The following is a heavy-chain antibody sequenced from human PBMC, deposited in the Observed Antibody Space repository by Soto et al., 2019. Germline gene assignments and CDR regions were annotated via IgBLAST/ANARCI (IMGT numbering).Heavy chain of an antibody. CDR2: IYYSGST. J-gene: IGHJ4*02. CDR1: GGSISSYY. D-gene: IGHD3-10*01. Sequence: QVQLQESGPGLVKPSETLSLTCTVSGGSISSYYWSWIRQPPGQGLEWIGYIYYSGSTNYNPSLKSRVTISVDTSKNQFSLKLSSVTAADTAVYYCARARPLGGSGSYYVGPFDYWGQGTLVTVSS. CDR3: ARARPLGGSGSYYVGPFDY. V-gene: IGHV4-59*01.